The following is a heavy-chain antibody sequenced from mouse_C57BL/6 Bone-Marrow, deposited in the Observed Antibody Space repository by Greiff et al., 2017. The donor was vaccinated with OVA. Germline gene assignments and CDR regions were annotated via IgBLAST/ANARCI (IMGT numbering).Heavy chain of an antibody. CDR1: GFTFSSYG. D-gene: IGHD1-1*01. V-gene: IGHV5-6*01. CDR3: ARHGDYGSFFDY. CDR2: IISDGGDT. J-gene: IGHJ2*01. Sequence: EVQRVESGGDLVKPGGSLKLSCAASGFTFSSYGMSWVRQTPDKRLEWVATIISDGGDTYYPASVKGRFTISRDKAKNTLYLQISSLTSEDTAMYYCARHGDYGSFFDYWGQGTTLTVSS.